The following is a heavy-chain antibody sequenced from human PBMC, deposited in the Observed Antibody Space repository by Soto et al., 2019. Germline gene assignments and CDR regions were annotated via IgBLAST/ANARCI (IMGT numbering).Heavy chain of an antibody. D-gene: IGHD3-10*01. CDR1: GYTFTSYT. CDR2: INAGNGNT. J-gene: IGHJ3*02. Sequence: QVQLVQSGAEVKKPGASVKVSCKASGYTFTSYTMHWVRQAPGQRLEWMGWINAGNGNTKYSQKFQGRVTITRDTSASTAYMELSSLRSEATAVYYCARGLTMVRVVILEAFEIWGQGTMVTVSS. V-gene: IGHV1-3*01. CDR3: ARGLTMVRVVILEAFEI.